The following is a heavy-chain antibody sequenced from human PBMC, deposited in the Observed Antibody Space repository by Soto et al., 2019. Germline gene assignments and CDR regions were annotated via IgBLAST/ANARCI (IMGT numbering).Heavy chain of an antibody. Sequence: VQLQESGPGLVKPSQTLSLTCTVSGGSISSGGYYWSWIRQHPGKGLEWIGYIYYSGSTYYNPSLKSRVTISVDTSKNQFSLKLSSVTAADTAVYYCARLPLYDFWSGYYDYYYYGMDVWGQGTTVTVSS. V-gene: IGHV4-31*03. CDR2: IYYSGST. J-gene: IGHJ6*02. D-gene: IGHD3-3*01. CDR3: ARLPLYDFWSGYYDYYYYGMDV. CDR1: GGSISSGGYY.